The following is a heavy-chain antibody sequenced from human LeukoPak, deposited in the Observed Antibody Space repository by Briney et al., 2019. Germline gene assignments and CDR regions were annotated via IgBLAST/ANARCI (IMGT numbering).Heavy chain of an antibody. V-gene: IGHV3-74*01. CDR3: ARDYCSSTSSFLDV. Sequence: GGSLRLSCAASGFTFSNYSMHWVRQAPGKGLVWVSCINSDGSTTSYADSVKGRFTISRDNAKNTLYLQMNRLTAEETAVYYCARDYCSSTSSFLDVWGKGTTVTVSS. J-gene: IGHJ6*04. CDR2: INSDGSTT. D-gene: IGHD2-2*01. CDR1: GFTFSNYS.